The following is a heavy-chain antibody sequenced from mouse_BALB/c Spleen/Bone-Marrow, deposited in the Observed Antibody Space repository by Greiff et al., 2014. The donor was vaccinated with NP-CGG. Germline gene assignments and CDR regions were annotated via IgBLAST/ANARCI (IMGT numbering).Heavy chain of an antibody. CDR2: ISNGGVT. CDR1: GFTFSDYY. V-gene: IGHV5-12*02. Sequence: EVQVVESGGGLVQPGGSLKLSCATSGFTFSDYYMYWVRQTPEKRLEWVAYISNGGVTYYPDPVKGRFTISRDNAKNTLYLQMSRLKSEDTAMYYCARRLYYRYDGGYFDVWGAGTTVTVSS. D-gene: IGHD2-14*01. CDR3: ARRLYYRYDGGYFDV. J-gene: IGHJ1*01.